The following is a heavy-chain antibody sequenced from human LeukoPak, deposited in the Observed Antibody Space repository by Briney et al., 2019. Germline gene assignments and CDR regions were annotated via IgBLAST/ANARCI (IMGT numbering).Heavy chain of an antibody. CDR2: IIPIFGTA. D-gene: IGHD3-10*01. Sequence: ASVKVSCKASGGTFSSYAISWVRQAPGQGLEWMGGIIPIFGTANYAQRFQGRVTITTDESTSTAYMELSSLRSEDTAVYYCARGPVSYGLGYWGQGTLVTVSS. CDR1: GGTFSSYA. J-gene: IGHJ4*02. V-gene: IGHV1-69*05. CDR3: ARGPVSYGLGY.